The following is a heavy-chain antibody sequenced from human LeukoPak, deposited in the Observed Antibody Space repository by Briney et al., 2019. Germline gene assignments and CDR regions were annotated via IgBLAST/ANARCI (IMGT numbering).Heavy chain of an antibody. V-gene: IGHV3-23*01. CDR1: GITLSNFG. CDR3: AKRGVVIRVILVGFHKEAYYFDS. D-gene: IGHD3-10*01. Sequence: GGSLRLSFEVSGITLSNFGMSWVGQAPGKGLEGVAGLSGSGGGTNYADSVKGRFTISRDNAKNTLYLQMTSLRAEDTAVYFCAKRGVVIRVILVGFHKEAYYFDSWGQGALGTVSS. J-gene: IGHJ4*02. CDR2: LSGSGGGT.